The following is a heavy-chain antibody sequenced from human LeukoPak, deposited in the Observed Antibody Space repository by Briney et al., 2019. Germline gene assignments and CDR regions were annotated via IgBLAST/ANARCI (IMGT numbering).Heavy chain of an antibody. D-gene: IGHD3-10*01. CDR2: ISGTVENT. V-gene: IGHV3-23*01. Sequence: GSLRLSCAASGFIFSSYPMSWVRQAPGKGLEWVSAISGTVENTYYADSVKGRFSISRDNSRNTVHLQMNSLRPEDTAVYYCANQRGGFWGQGTLVTVSS. J-gene: IGHJ4*02. CDR1: GFIFSSYP. CDR3: ANQRGGF.